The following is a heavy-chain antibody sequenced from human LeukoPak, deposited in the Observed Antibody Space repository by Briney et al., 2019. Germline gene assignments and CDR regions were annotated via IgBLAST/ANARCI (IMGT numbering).Heavy chain of an antibody. V-gene: IGHV4-34*01. CDR1: GGSISSYY. D-gene: IGHD3-22*01. Sequence: PSETLSLTCTVSGGSISSYYWSWIRQPPGKGLEWIGEINHSGSTNYNPSLKSRVTISVDTSKNQFSLKLSSVTAADTAVYYCARGGVKRNYYDSSGYHFDYWGQGTLVTVSS. J-gene: IGHJ4*02. CDR2: INHSGST. CDR3: ARGGVKRNYYDSSGYHFDY.